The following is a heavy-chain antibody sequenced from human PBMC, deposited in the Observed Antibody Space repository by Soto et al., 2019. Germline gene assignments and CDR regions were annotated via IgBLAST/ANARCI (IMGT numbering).Heavy chain of an antibody. V-gene: IGHV4-4*02. J-gene: IGHJ3*02. CDR1: GGSISSSNW. CDR3: ARVLRGYYDSSGLGSAFDI. Sequence: PSETLSLTCAVSGGSISSSNWWSWVRQPPGKGLEWIGEIYHSGSTDYNPSLKSLVTISVDKSKNQFSLKLSSVTAADTAVYYCARVLRGYYDSSGLGSAFDIWGQGTMVTVSS. CDR2: IYHSGST. D-gene: IGHD3-22*01.